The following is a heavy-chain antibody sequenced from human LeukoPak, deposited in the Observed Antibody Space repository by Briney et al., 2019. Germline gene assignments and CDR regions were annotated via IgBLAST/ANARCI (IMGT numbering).Heavy chain of an antibody. J-gene: IGHJ5*02. CDR1: GGSISSYY. Sequence: PSETLSLTCTVSGGSISSYYWSWIRQPPGKGLEWIGYIYYSGSTYYNPSLKSRVTISVDTSKNQFSLKLSSVTAADTAVYYCARVLWFGELSFDPWGQGTLVTVSS. V-gene: IGHV4-59*04. D-gene: IGHD3-10*01. CDR2: IYYSGST. CDR3: ARVLWFGELSFDP.